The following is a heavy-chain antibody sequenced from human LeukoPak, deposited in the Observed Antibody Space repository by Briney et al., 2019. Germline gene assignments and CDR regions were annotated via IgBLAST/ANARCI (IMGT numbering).Heavy chain of an antibody. CDR3: ARGSITMVRGVYYYYMDV. CDR1: GYTFTGYY. Sequence: ASVKVSCKASGYTFTGYYMHWVRQAPGQGLGWMGWINPNSGGTNYAQKFQGRVTMTRDTSISTAYMELSRLRSDDTAVYYCARGSITMVRGVYYYYMDVWGKGTTVTISS. CDR2: INPNSGGT. D-gene: IGHD3-10*01. V-gene: IGHV1-2*02. J-gene: IGHJ6*03.